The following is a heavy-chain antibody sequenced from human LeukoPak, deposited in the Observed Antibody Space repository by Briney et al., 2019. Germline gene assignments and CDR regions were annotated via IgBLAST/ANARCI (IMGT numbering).Heavy chain of an antibody. V-gene: IGHV4-39*07. CDR2: IYYSGST. Sequence: SETLSLTCTVPGGSISSSSYYWGWIRQPPGKGLEWIGSIYYSGSTYYNPSLKSRVTISAATSTNQFSLKLSSVTAADTAVYYCARVGKGYCSSTSCRAYFDYWGQGTLVTVSS. CDR3: ARVGKGYCSSTSCRAYFDY. D-gene: IGHD2-2*01. CDR1: GGSISSSSYY. J-gene: IGHJ4*02.